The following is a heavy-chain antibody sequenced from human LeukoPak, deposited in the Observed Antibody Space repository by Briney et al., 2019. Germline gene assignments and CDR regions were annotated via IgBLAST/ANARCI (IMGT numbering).Heavy chain of an antibody. V-gene: IGHV3-43*02. CDR3: AKDIASAMTTVVTPVY. J-gene: IGHJ4*02. Sequence: PGGSLRLSCAASGFTFDDYAMHWVRQAPGKGLEWVSLISGDGGSTYYADSVKGRFTISRDNSKNSLYLQMNSLRTEDTALYYCAKDIASAMTTVVTPVYWGQGTLVTVSS. CDR2: ISGDGGST. D-gene: IGHD4-23*01. CDR1: GFTFDDYA.